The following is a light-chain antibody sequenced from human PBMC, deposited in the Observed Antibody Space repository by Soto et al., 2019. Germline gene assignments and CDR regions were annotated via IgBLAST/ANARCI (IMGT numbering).Light chain of an antibody. CDR3: CSRV. Sequence: QSALTQPASVSGSPGQSITISCTGTSSDVATYNLVSWYQQRPGTAPQLIIYEVTKRPSGVSTRFSGSQSGNTASLTISGLQAVDEADYYCCSRVFGGGTKLTVL. CDR1: SSDVATYNL. V-gene: IGLV2-23*02. J-gene: IGLJ3*02. CDR2: EVT.